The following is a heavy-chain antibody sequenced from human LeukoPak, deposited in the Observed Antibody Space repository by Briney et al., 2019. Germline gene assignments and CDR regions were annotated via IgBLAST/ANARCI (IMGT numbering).Heavy chain of an antibody. V-gene: IGHV4-39*01. Sequence: SETLSPTCSVSGGSISSGSYYWAWIRQPPGAGLEYLGSIYYSGSTYYNPSLKSRVTISVDTSNNQFSLKLSSVTAADTAVYYCARHDPMDVWGQGATVTVSS. CDR3: ARHDPMDV. CDR2: IYYSGST. CDR1: GGSISSGSYY. J-gene: IGHJ6*02.